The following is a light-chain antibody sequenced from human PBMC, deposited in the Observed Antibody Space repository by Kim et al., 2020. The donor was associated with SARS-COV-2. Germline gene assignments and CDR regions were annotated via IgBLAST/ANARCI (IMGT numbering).Light chain of an antibody. Sequence: QSALTQPASVSGSPGQSITISCSGTNSDVGAGDYVSWFQQHPGEAPQLMIYNVYQRPSGISTRFSGSRSGNTASLTISGLQAEDEADYFCCSHTNIYTWVFGGGTKVTVL. J-gene: IGLJ3*02. CDR3: CSHTNIYTWV. CDR2: NVY. V-gene: IGLV2-14*01. CDR1: NSDVGAGDY.